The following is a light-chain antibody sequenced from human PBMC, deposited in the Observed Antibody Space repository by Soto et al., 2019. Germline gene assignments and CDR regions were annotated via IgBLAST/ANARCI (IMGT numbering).Light chain of an antibody. Sequence: EVVLTHSPATLSFSPWERATFSFRASQNVNNFLAWYQQKPGQAPRLLIYDASNRATGIPARFSGSGSGTDFTLTISSLESEDFAIYYCQQRSNWPTFGQGTRLEIK. V-gene: IGKV3-11*01. CDR2: DAS. CDR3: QQRSNWPT. CDR1: QNVNNF. J-gene: IGKJ5*01.